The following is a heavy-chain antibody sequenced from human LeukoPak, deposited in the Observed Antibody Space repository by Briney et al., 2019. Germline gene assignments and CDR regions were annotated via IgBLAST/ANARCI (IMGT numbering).Heavy chain of an antibody. Sequence: ASVTVSFKASGYNFSGHYMHWVRQAPGQGLEWMGWIKPSNGDTKYAQNFQGRVTMTRDTSISTAYMELSSLRSDDTAVYYCASPPLSSAMYYAHWGQGTLVTVSS. CDR3: ASPPLSSAMYYAH. V-gene: IGHV1-2*02. CDR1: GYNFSGHY. J-gene: IGHJ4*02. CDR2: IKPSNGDT. D-gene: IGHD1-26*01.